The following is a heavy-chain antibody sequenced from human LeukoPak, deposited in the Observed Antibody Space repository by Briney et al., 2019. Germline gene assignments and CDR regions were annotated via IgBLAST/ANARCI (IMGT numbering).Heavy chain of an antibody. CDR3: ARVENGYNYVAY. CDR2: INHSGST. D-gene: IGHD5-24*01. Sequence: SETLSLTCAVYGGSFSGYYWTWIRQPPGKGLEWIGEINHSGSTNYNPSLKSRVTISVDTSKNQFSLKLSSVTAADTAIYYCARVENGYNYVAYWGQGTLVTVSS. J-gene: IGHJ4*02. CDR1: GGSFSGYY. V-gene: IGHV4-34*01.